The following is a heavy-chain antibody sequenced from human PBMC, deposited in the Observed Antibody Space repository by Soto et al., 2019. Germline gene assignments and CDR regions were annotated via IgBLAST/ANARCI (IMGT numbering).Heavy chain of an antibody. CDR2: IKQDGSEK. D-gene: IGHD3-16*01. Sequence: GGSLRLSCAASGFTFSSYWMSWVRQAPGKGLEWVANIKQDGSEKYYVDSVKGRFTISRDNAKNSLYLQMNSLRAEDTAVYYCAREVLNPPATFFDYWGQGTLVTVSS. CDR1: GFTFSSYW. J-gene: IGHJ4*02. CDR3: AREVLNPPATFFDY. V-gene: IGHV3-7*05.